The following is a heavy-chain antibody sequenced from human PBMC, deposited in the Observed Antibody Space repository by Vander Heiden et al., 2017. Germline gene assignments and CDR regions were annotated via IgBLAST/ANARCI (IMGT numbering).Heavy chain of an antibody. CDR1: SYA. Sequence: SYAMSWVRQAPGTGLDWVSAISGSGGSTYYADSVKGRFTISRDNSKNTLYLQMDSLRDEDTAVYYCAKVVRGVIIRAVYYFDYWGQGTLVTVSS. D-gene: IGHD3-10*01. CDR3: AKVVRGVIIRAVYYFDY. CDR2: ISGSGGST. J-gene: IGHJ4*02. V-gene: IGHV3-23*01.